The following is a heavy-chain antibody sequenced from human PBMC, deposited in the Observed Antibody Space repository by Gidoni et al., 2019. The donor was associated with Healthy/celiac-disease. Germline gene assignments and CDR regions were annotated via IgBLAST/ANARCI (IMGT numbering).Heavy chain of an antibody. J-gene: IGHJ3*02. D-gene: IGHD3-3*01. CDR1: GGSISSYY. CDR2: IYYSGST. V-gene: IGHV4-59*01. Sequence: QVQLQESGPGLVKPSETLSLTCTVSGGSISSYYWSWIRQPPGKGLEWIGYIYYSGSTNYNPSLKSRVTISVDTSKNQFSLKLSSVTAADTAVYYCARAAHLEWLLHAFDIWGQGTMVTVSS. CDR3: ARAAHLEWLLHAFDI.